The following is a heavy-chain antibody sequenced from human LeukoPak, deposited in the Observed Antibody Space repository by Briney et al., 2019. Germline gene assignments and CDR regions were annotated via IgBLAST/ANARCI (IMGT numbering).Heavy chain of an antibody. Sequence: PSETLSLTCAVYGGSFSGYYWSWIRQPPGKGLEWIGEINHSGSTNYNPSLKSRVTISVDTSKNQFSLKLSSVTAADTAVYYCARGTTYYDFWSGYWSPDYYYYGMDVWGQGTTVTVSS. J-gene: IGHJ6*02. CDR2: INHSGST. CDR3: ARGTTYYDFWSGYWSPDYYYYGMDV. CDR1: GGSFSGYY. V-gene: IGHV4-34*01. D-gene: IGHD3-3*01.